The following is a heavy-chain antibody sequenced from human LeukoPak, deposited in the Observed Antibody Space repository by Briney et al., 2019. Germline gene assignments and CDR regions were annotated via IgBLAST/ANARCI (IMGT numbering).Heavy chain of an antibody. V-gene: IGHV3-7*01. D-gene: IGHD1-1*01. J-gene: IGHJ3*02. Sequence: GWSLRLSCAASGFTFSYYWMSWVRQAPGKGLEWVANIKQDGSDKYYVDSVKGRFTISRDNAKNSLYLQMNSLSAEDTAMYYCTRDLTNWNDATFDIWGQGTMVTVSS. CDR3: TRDLTNWNDATFDI. CDR2: IKQDGSDK. CDR1: GFTFSYYW.